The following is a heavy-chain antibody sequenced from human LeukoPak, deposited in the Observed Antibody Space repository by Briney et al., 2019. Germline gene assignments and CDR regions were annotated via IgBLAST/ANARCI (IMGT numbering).Heavy chain of an antibody. D-gene: IGHD5-18*01. J-gene: IGHJ4*02. V-gene: IGHV3-7*01. CDR3: ARDLAYSRLDY. CDR1: GFTFSSHW. Sequence: PGGSLRLSCAASGFTFSSHWMIWVRQAPGKGLEWVANIRQDGTEIYYVDSVKGRFTISRDNAKNSLYLQMNSLRVEDTAFYYCARDLAYSRLDYWGQGMLVTVSS. CDR2: IRQDGTEI.